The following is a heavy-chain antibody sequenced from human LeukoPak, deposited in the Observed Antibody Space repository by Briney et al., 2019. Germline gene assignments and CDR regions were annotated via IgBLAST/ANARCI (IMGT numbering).Heavy chain of an antibody. V-gene: IGHV3-21*01. J-gene: IGHJ4*02. D-gene: IGHD3-22*01. CDR2: ISISSSYI. Sequence: GGSVRLSCAASGFTFSSYSMNWVRQAPGRGLEWVSFISISSSYIYYADSVNGRFTISRDNAKNSQYLQMNSLRAEDTAVYYCARDLLAYYYYSSGTTPVYWGQRTRVTVS. CDR1: GFTFSSYS. CDR3: ARDLLAYYYYSSGTTPVY.